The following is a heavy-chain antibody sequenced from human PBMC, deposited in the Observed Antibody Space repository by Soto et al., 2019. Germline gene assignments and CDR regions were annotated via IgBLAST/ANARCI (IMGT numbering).Heavy chain of an antibody. CDR1: GYTFTSYD. V-gene: IGHV1-8*01. D-gene: IGHD3-3*01. Sequence: VASVKVSCKASGYTFTSYDINWVRQATGQGLEWMGWMNPNSGNTGYAQKFQGRVTMTRNTSISTAYMELSGLRSEDTAVYYCARYQTPPGYYDFWSGYLRYYYYYYGMDVWGQGTTVTVSS. CDR2: MNPNSGNT. CDR3: ARYQTPPGYYDFWSGYLRYYYYYYGMDV. J-gene: IGHJ6*02.